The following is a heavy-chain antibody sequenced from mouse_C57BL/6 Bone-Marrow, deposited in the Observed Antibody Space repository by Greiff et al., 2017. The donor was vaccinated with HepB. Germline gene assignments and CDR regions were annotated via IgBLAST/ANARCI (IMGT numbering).Heavy chain of an antibody. CDR1: GFTFSSYA. CDR2: ISDGGSYT. J-gene: IGHJ4*01. V-gene: IGHV5-4*01. Sequence: EVKLQESGGGLVKPGGSLKLSCAASGFTFSSYAMSWVRQTPEKRLEWVATISDGGSYTYYPDNVKGRFTISRDNAKNNLYLQMSHLKSEDTAMYYCARDEGHYYGSSYGAMDYWGQGTSVTVSS. CDR3: ARDEGHYYGSSYGAMDY. D-gene: IGHD1-1*01.